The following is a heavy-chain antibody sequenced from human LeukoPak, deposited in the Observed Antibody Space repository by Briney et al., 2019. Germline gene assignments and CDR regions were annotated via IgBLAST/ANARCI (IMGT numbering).Heavy chain of an antibody. V-gene: IGHV1-2*02. CDR1: GYTVAAYY. CDR2: ISPNTGGP. CDR3: ARHRNSQTAGAGDY. J-gene: IGHJ4*02. Sequence: ASVKVSCKASGYTVAAYYIHWVRQAPGQGLEWMGWISPNTGGPYYPQKFQGKVTMTWDSSVNTAYMELTSVTSDDTAIYYCARHRNSQTAGAGDYWGQGTLVTVSS. D-gene: IGHD1-26*01.